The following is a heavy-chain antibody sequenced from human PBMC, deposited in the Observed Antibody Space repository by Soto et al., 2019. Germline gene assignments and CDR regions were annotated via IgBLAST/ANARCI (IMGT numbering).Heavy chain of an antibody. CDR3: AHLLEATNFGY. Sequence: QITLKESGPTLVKPTQTLTLTCTFSGFSLSTSGVGVGWISQPPGKALEWLALIYWDADKRYSPSLKSRLTITKDTAKNQVVLTMTNMDPVDTATYYFAHLLEATNFGYWGQGSLVTVSS. J-gene: IGHJ4*02. CDR1: GFSLSTSGVG. V-gene: IGHV2-5*02. D-gene: IGHD5-12*01. CDR2: IYWDADK.